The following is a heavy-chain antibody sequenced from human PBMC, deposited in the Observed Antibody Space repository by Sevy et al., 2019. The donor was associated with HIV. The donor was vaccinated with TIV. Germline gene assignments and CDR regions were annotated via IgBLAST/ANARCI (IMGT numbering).Heavy chain of an antibody. V-gene: IGHV3-73*01. CDR3: IARVYYDSSGYYYRKRYYFDY. J-gene: IGHJ4*02. Sequence: GGSLRLSCAASGFTFSGSAMHWVRQASGKGLEWVGRIRSKANSYATGYAASVKGRLTMSRDDSKNTAYLQMNSLKTEDTAVYYCIARVYYDSSGYYYRKRYYFDYWGQGTLVTVSS. D-gene: IGHD3-22*01. CDR1: GFTFSGSA. CDR2: IRSKANSYAT.